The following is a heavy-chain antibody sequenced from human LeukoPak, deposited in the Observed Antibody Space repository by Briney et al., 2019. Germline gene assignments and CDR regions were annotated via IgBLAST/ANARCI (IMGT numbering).Heavy chain of an antibody. Sequence: SETLSLTCTVSGGSISSYYWSWIRQPPGKGLEWIGYIYYSGSTNYNPSLKSRVTISVDTSKNQFSLKLSSVTAADTAVYYCARAIPRFRDAFDIWGQGTMVTVSS. D-gene: IGHD3-3*01. CDR1: GGSISSYY. CDR2: IYYSGST. CDR3: ARAIPRFRDAFDI. J-gene: IGHJ3*02. V-gene: IGHV4-59*01.